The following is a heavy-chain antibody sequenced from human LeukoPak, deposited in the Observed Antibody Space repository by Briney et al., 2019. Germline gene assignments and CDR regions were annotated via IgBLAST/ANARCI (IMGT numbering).Heavy chain of an antibody. CDR1: GDCVSTNSAA. CDR3: ARDKGGSGYDHLDS. D-gene: IGHD5-12*01. V-gene: IGHV6-1*01. J-gene: IGHJ4*02. CDR2: TYYRSKWYN. Sequence: SQTLSFTCAISGDCVSTNSAAWNWIRQSPARGLEWLGRTYYRSKWYNDYAVSVKSRITINPDTSKNQFSLQLNSVTPEDTAVYYCARDKGGSGYDHLDSWGQGTLVTVSS.